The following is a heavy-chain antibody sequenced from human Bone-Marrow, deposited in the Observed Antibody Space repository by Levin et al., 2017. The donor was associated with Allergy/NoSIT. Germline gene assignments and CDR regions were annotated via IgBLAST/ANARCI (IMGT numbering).Heavy chain of an antibody. V-gene: IGHV3-21*01. D-gene: IGHD2-15*01. Sequence: PGGSLRLSCAASGFTFSSYSMNWVRQAPGKGLEWVSSISSSSSYIYYADSVKGRFTISRDNAKNSLYLQMNSLRAEDTAVYYCARARGLRYCSGGSCPKNTWNWFDPWGQGTLVTVSS. CDR1: GFTFSSYS. J-gene: IGHJ5*02. CDR3: ARARGLRYCSGGSCPKNTWNWFDP. CDR2: ISSSSSYI.